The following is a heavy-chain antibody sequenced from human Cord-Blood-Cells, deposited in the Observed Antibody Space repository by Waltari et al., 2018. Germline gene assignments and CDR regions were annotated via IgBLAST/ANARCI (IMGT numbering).Heavy chain of an antibody. Sequence: QLQLQASGPGLVKPSENLSPTRPVSGLSLSRSSYNWAWIRQPPGKVLEWIGSIYYSGSTYYNPSLKSRVTISVDTSKNQFSLKLSSVTAADTAVYYCGSAAAFLSDYWGQGTLVTVSS. V-gene: IGHV4-39*01. CDR3: GSAAAFLSDY. D-gene: IGHD2-2*01. CDR1: GLSLSRSSYN. J-gene: IGHJ4*02. CDR2: IYYSGST.